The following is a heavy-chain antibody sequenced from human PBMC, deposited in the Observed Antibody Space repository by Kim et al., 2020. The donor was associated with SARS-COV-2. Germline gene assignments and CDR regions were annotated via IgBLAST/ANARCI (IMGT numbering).Heavy chain of an antibody. CDR3: ATTSSIAAKRFSDYYYYGMDV. D-gene: IGHD6-6*01. J-gene: IGHJ6*02. CDR2: INPNSGGT. V-gene: IGHV1-2*02. CDR1: GYTFTGYY. Sequence: ASVKVSCKASGYTFTGYYMHWVRQAPGQGLEWMGWINPNSGGTNYAQKFQGRVTMTRDTSISTAYMELSRLRSDDTAVYYCATTSSIAAKRFSDYYYYGMDVWGQGTTVTVSS.